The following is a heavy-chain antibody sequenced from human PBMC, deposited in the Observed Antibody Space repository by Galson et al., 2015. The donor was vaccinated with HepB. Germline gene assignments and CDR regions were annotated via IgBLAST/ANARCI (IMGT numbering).Heavy chain of an antibody. J-gene: IGHJ4*02. CDR3: ARDLKRRTAVESSSWYGSFGY. Sequence: SLRLSCAASGFTVSDNYMSWVRQAPGKGLEWVSIIFSGGTTYYAASVKGRFTISRDNSKNTLYLQMNSLRAEDTAVYYCARDLKRRTAVESSSWYGSFGYWGQGTLVTVSS. V-gene: IGHV3-66*01. D-gene: IGHD6-13*01. CDR1: GFTVSDNY. CDR2: IFSGGTT.